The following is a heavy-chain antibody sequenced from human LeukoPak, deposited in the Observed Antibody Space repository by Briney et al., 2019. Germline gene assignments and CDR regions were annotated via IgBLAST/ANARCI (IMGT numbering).Heavy chain of an antibody. Sequence: GGSLRLSCAASGFTFSSYWMHWVRQAPGKGLVWVPRIKSDGSSTSYADSVKGRFTISRDNVKNTLYLQMNSLRAEDTAVYYCARDGSSWSNWLDPWGQGTLVTVSS. CDR3: ARDGSSWSNWLDP. V-gene: IGHV3-74*01. CDR1: GFTFSSYW. J-gene: IGHJ5*02. D-gene: IGHD6-13*01. CDR2: IKSDGSST.